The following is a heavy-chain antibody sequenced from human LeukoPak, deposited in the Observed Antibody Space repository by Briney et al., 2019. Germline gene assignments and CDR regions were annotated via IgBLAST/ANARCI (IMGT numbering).Heavy chain of an antibody. CDR3: ARGWAAFDFDY. J-gene: IGHJ4*02. V-gene: IGHV4-59*01. D-gene: IGHD3-3*02. CDR2: IYYSGST. CDR1: GGSISSYY. Sequence: PSETLSLTCTVSGGSISSYYWSWIRQPPGKGLEWIGYIYYSGSTNYNPSLKSRVTISVDTSKNQFSLKLSSVTAAASAIYYCARGWAAFDFDYWGQGPLVTVSS.